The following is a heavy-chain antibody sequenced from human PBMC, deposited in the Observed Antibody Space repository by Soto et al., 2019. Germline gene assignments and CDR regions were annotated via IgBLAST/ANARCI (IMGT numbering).Heavy chain of an antibody. J-gene: IGHJ4*02. D-gene: IGHD2-15*01. CDR2: ISAYNGNT. Sequence: QVQLVQSGAEVKKPGASVKVSCKASGYTFTSYGISWVRQAPGQGLEWMGWISAYNGNTNYAQKLQGRVTMTTDTSTSTAYMELRRLRSDDTALYYCASYLLIPLWSTPGLGYWGQGTLVTVSS. CDR1: GYTFTSYG. CDR3: ASYLLIPLWSTPGLGY. V-gene: IGHV1-18*01.